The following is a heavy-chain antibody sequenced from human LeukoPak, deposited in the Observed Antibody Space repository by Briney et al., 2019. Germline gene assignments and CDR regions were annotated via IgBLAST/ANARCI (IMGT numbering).Heavy chain of an antibody. CDR3: ARDFYDSSGYYYVDGGDAFDI. J-gene: IGHJ3*02. D-gene: IGHD3-22*01. V-gene: IGHV4-38-2*02. Sequence: SETLSLTCTVSGYSISSGYYWGWIRQPPGKGLEWIGSIYHSGSTYYNPSLKSRVTISVDTSKNQFSLKLSSVTAADTAVYYCARDFYDSSGYYYVDGGDAFDIWGQGTMVTVSS. CDR2: IYHSGST. CDR1: GYSISSGYY.